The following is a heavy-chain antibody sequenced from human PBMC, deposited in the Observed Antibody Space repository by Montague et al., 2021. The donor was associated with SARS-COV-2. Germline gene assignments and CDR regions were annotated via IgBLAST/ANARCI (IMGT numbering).Heavy chain of an antibody. J-gene: IGHJ3*01. CDR2: VYHIGDT. V-gene: IGHV4-59*08. Sequence: SETLSLTCTVYGGSTVGEYWSWMRQSPGKRPEWIGYVYHIGDTKYNPSLQSRVTMSIDTSENQFSLRLNSVTAADTAVYFCARGWAFDPWGQGRLVTVSS. CDR1: GGSTVGEY. D-gene: IGHD6-19*01. CDR3: ARGWAFDP.